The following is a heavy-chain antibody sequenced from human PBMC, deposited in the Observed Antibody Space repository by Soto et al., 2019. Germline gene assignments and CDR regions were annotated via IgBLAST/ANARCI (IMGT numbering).Heavy chain of an antibody. CDR1: GYTFTSYY. CDR2: INPSGGST. D-gene: IGHD3-10*01. Sequence: QVQLVQSGAEVKKPGASVKVSCKASGYTFTSYYMHWVRQAPGEWLEWMGIINPSGGSTSYAQKFQGRVNMTRDTSTSTVYMELSSLRSEDTAVYYCARDGLLWFGELAPPDYWGQGTLVTVSS. V-gene: IGHV1-46*03. J-gene: IGHJ4*02. CDR3: ARDGLLWFGELAPPDY.